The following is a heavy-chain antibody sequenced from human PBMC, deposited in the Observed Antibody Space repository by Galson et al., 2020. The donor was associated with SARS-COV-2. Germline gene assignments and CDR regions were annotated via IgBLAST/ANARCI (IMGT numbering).Heavy chain of an antibody. CDR2: IKQDGSEK. Sequence: GGSLRLSCAASGFTFSSYWMSWVRQAPGKGLEWVANIKQDGSEKYYVDSVKGRFTISRDNAKNSLYLQMNSLRAEDTAVYYCARDRYSSGWYGGYYFDYWGQGTLVTVSS. D-gene: IGHD6-19*01. J-gene: IGHJ4*02. CDR3: ARDRYSSGWYGGYYFDY. V-gene: IGHV3-7*03. CDR1: GFTFSSYW.